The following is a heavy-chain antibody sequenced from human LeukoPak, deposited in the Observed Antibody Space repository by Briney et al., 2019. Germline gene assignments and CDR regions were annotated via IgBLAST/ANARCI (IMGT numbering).Heavy chain of an antibody. V-gene: IGHV4-30-4*08. D-gene: IGHD3-22*01. J-gene: IGHJ3*02. Sequence: PSETLSLTCTVSGRSISSGDYYWSWIRQPPGKGLEWIGYIYYSGSTYYNPSLKSRVTISVDTSKNQFSLKLSSVTAADTAVYYCARDDSSGYHDAFDIWGQGTMVTVSS. CDR1: GRSISSGDYY. CDR2: IYYSGST. CDR3: ARDDSSGYHDAFDI.